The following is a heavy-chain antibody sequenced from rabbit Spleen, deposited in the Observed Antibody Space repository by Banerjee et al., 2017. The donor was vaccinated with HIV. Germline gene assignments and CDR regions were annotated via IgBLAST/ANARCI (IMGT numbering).Heavy chain of an antibody. Sequence: QSLEESGGDLVKPGASLTLTCTASGVSFSNNHYMCWVRQAPGKGLEWIGCINTITGKTVYATWAKGRFTISRASSTMVFLQMTSLTAADTATYFCARDLPDIIGWNFGFWGQGTLVTVS. CDR2: INTITGKT. CDR3: ARDLPDIIGWNFGF. J-gene: IGHJ3*01. CDR1: GVSFSNNHY. V-gene: IGHV1S40*01. D-gene: IGHD1-1*01.